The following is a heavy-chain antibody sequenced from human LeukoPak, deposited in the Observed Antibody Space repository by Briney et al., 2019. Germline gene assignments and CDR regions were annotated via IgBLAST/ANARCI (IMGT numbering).Heavy chain of an antibody. Sequence: PGGSLRLSCAASGFAVSSNYMSWVRQAPGKGLEWVSVIYSGGNTYYGDSVKGRFTISRDNSRNTLYLQMNSVSAEDTAVYYCAGAFGPRNAFDIWGQGTMVTVSS. CDR2: IYSGGNT. CDR3: AGAFGPRNAFDI. CDR1: GFAVSSNY. J-gene: IGHJ3*02. D-gene: IGHD3-10*01. V-gene: IGHV3-66*02.